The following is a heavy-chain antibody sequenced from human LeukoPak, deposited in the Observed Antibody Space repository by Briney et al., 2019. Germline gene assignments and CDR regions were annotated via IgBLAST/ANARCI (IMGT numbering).Heavy chain of an antibody. CDR1: GFTFSSYS. V-gene: IGHV3-21*01. Sequence: PGGSLRLSRAASGFTFSSYSMNWVRQAPGKGLEWVSSISSSSSYIYYADSVKGRFTISRDNAKNSLYLQMNSLRAEDTAVYYCARAHGSGSHLLGYWGQGTLVTVSS. J-gene: IGHJ4*02. D-gene: IGHD3-10*01. CDR2: ISSSSSYI. CDR3: ARAHGSGSHLLGY.